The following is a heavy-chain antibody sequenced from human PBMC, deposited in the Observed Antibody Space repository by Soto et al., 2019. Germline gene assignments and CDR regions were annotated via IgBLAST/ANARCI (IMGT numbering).Heavy chain of an antibody. CDR2: INQDGSEK. V-gene: IGHV3-7*01. Sequence: GGSLRLSCAASGFVFRSYWMSWVRQAPGKGLEWVANINQDGSEKYYVDSVRGRFIISRDNAENSLYLQMNSLRAEDTALYYFARDGVAAGLYLDNWGQGTQVTVSS. CDR1: GFVFRSYW. J-gene: IGHJ4*02. D-gene: IGHD2-15*01. CDR3: ARDGVAAGLYLDN.